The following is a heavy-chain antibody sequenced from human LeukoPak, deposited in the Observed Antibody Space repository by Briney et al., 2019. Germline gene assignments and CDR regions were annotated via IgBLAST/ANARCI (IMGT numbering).Heavy chain of an antibody. J-gene: IGHJ6*03. CDR1: GYTFTSYY. CDR2: INPSGGST. Sequence: GASVKVSCKASGYTFTSYYMHWVRRAPGQGLEWMGIINPSGGSTSYAQKFQGRVTMTRDMSTSTVYMELSSLRSEDTAVYYCARDRDSSGWDYYYYYMDVWGKGTTVTVSS. D-gene: IGHD6-19*01. V-gene: IGHV1-46*01. CDR3: ARDRDSSGWDYYYYYMDV.